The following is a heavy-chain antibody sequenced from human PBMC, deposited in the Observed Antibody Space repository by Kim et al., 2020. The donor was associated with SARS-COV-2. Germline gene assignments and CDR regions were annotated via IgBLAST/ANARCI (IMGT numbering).Heavy chain of an antibody. Sequence: GGSLRLSCAASGFTLSSYWMSWARQAPGKGLEWVANIKQDGSEKYYVDPVKGRFTISRDNAKNSLYLQMNSLRAEDTAVYYCAREVSSWPHLDYWGQGT. D-gene: IGHD6-13*01. V-gene: IGHV3-7*03. J-gene: IGHJ4*02. CDR1: GFTLSSYW. CDR3: AREVSSWPHLDY. CDR2: IKQDGSEK.